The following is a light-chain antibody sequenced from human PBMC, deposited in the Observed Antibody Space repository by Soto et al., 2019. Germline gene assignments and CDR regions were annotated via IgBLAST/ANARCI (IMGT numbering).Light chain of an antibody. V-gene: IGKV3-20*01. CDR3: QQYGSSPPLA. CDR1: QSVTSTY. J-gene: IGKJ4*01. Sequence: EIVLTQSPGPLSLSPGERATLSCRASQSVTSTYLAWYQQKPGQAPRLLIYGASSRATGIPDRFSGSGSGRDFTLTISRLEPEDFAVYYCQQYGSSPPLAFGGGTKVEIK. CDR2: GAS.